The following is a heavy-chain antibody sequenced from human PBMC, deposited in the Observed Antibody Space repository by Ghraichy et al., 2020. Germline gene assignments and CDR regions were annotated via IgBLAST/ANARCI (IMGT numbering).Heavy chain of an antibody. CDR1: GGSISSYY. J-gene: IGHJ4*02. D-gene: IGHD6-19*01. CDR2: IYYSGST. CDR3: ARDLWSSGWYGGHYFDY. V-gene: IGHV4-59*01. Sequence: SETLSLTCTVSGGSISSYYWSWIRQPPGKGLEWIGYIYYSGSTNYNPSLKSRVTISVDTSKNQFSLKLSSVTAADTAVYYCARDLWSSGWYGGHYFDYWGQGTLVTVSS.